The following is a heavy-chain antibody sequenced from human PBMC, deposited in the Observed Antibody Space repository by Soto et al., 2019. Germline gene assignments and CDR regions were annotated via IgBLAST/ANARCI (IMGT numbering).Heavy chain of an antibody. Sequence: ASVKVSCKASGYTFTSYYMHWVRQAPGQGLEWMGIINPSGGSTSYAQKFQGRVTMTRDTSTSTVYMELSSLRSEDTAVYYCARQSWGPDYGDYTEGDYWGQGTLVTVS. V-gene: IGHV1-46*01. CDR3: ARQSWGPDYGDYTEGDY. J-gene: IGHJ4*02. CDR1: GYTFTSYY. D-gene: IGHD4-17*01. CDR2: INPSGGST.